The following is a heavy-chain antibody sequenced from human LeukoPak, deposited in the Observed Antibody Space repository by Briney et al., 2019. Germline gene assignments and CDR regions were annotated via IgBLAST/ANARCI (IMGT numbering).Heavy chain of an antibody. V-gene: IGHV3-23*01. CDR2: ISGSGGST. D-gene: IGHD3-3*01. Sequence: GGSLRLSCAAPGFTFSSYAMSWVRQAPGKGLEWVSAISGSGGSTYYADSVKGRFTISRDNSKNTLYLQMNSLRAEDTAVYYCAKHFSYYDFWSGYYYYFDYWGQGTLVTVSS. CDR1: GFTFSSYA. CDR3: AKHFSYYDFWSGYYYYFDY. J-gene: IGHJ4*02.